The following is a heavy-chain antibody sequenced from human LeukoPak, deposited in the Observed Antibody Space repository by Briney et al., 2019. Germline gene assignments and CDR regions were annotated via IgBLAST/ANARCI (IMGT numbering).Heavy chain of an antibody. CDR2: IYYSGNT. J-gene: IGHJ4*02. Sequence: SQTLSLTCTVSGGSISSGGYYWSWIRQHPGKGLGWIGYIYYSGNTYYNPSLKSRVTISVDTSKNQFSLKLSSVTAADTAVYYCARGSSGWLRFDYWGQGTLVTVSS. CDR3: ARGSSGWLRFDY. CDR1: GGSISSGGYY. V-gene: IGHV4-31*03. D-gene: IGHD6-19*01.